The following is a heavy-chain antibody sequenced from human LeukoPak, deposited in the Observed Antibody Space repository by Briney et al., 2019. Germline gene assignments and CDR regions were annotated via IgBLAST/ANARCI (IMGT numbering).Heavy chain of an antibody. V-gene: IGHV4-59*01. CDR3: ARDPGVRAMDWYFDL. Sequence: SETLSLTCTVSGGSISSYYWSWIRQPPGKGLEWIGYIYYSGSTNYNPSLESRVTISVDTSKNQFSLKLSSVTAADTAVYYCARDPGVRAMDWYFDLWGRGTLVTVSS. D-gene: IGHD5-18*01. CDR2: IYYSGST. CDR1: GGSISSYY. J-gene: IGHJ2*01.